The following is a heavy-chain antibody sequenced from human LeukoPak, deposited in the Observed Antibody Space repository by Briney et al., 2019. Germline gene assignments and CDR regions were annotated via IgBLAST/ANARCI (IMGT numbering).Heavy chain of an antibody. Sequence: GGSLRLSCAASGFTFSTYEMDWVRQAPGKGLEWISYIDSNSRTIHYADSVRGRFTISRDNAKNSLFLQMNSLRAEDTAVYYCAKDLGSYCSGGSCLRRYYYYYMDVWGKGTTVTVSS. V-gene: IGHV3-48*03. CDR1: GFTFSTYE. CDR3: AKDLGSYCSGGSCLRRYYYYYMDV. CDR2: IDSNSRTI. J-gene: IGHJ6*03. D-gene: IGHD2-15*01.